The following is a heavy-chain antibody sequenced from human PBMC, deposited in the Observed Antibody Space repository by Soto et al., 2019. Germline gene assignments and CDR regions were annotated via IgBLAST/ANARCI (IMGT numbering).Heavy chain of an antibody. J-gene: IGHJ4*02. D-gene: IGHD3-16*02. CDR3: ARVRDDYVWGSYRLYYFDY. CDR1: GGSFSGYY. CDR2: INHSGST. V-gene: IGHV4-34*01. Sequence: SETLSLTCAVYGGSFSGYYWSWIRQPPGKGLEWIGEINHSGSTNYNPSLKSRVTISVDTSKNRFSLKLSSVTAADTAVYYCARVRDDYVWGSYRLYYFDYWGQGTLVTVSS.